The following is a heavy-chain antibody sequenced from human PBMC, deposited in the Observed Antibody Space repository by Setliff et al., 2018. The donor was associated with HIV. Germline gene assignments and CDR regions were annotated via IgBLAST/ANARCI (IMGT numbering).Heavy chain of an antibody. CDR3: ARQVPAAIGAFDI. Sequence: GESLKISCKGSGYSFSSYWIGWVRQMPGRGLEWMGIIYPGDSDTRYNPSFQGQVTISADKSISTAYLQWSSLKASDTAMYYCARQVPAAIGAFDIWGQGTMVTVSS. D-gene: IGHD2-2*02. CDR2: IYPGDSDT. V-gene: IGHV5-51*01. CDR1: GYSFSSYW. J-gene: IGHJ3*02.